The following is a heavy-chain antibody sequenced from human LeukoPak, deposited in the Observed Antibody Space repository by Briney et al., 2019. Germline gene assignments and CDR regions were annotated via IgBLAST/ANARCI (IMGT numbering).Heavy chain of an antibody. CDR2: LSNSGGST. J-gene: IGHJ4*02. CDR3: ARDDRSLAFVRATWEYYFDY. CDR1: GFTFSSFA. Sequence: PGRSLRLSCAASGFTFSSFAMSWVRQAPGKGLEWVSTLSNSGGSTFYTDSVKGRFTISRDNAKNSLYLQMNSLRAEDTAVYYCARDDRSLAFVRATWEYYFDYWGQGTLVTVSS. V-gene: IGHV3-23*01. D-gene: IGHD1-26*01.